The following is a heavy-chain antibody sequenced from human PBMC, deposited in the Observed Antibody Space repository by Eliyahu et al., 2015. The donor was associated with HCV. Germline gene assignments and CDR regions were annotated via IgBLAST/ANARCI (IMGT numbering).Heavy chain of an antibody. CDR1: GYSFTNYW. CDR3: ARAAAGNIDY. CDR2: IDPSDSYI. Sequence: EVQLVQSGAEVKKPGESLRISCKGSGYSFTNYWISWVRQMPGKGLEYMGRIDPSDSYINYSPSFQGHVTISTDKSISTAYLRCGTAKASDSAMYYCARAAAGNIDYWGQGTLVTVSS. V-gene: IGHV5-10-1*03. D-gene: IGHD6-13*01. J-gene: IGHJ4*02.